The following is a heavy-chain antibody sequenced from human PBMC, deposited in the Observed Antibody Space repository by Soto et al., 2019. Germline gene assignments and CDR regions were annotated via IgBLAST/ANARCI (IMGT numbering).Heavy chain of an antibody. V-gene: IGHV1-69*13. Sequence: SVKVSCRASGGTFSSYAISSVRQAPGQGLEWMGGIIPIFGTANYAQKFQGRVTITADESTSTAYMELSSLRSEDTAVYYRAREETGTTFWFDPWGQGTLVTVSS. CDR3: AREETGTTFWFDP. D-gene: IGHD1-7*01. J-gene: IGHJ5*02. CDR2: IIPIFGTA. CDR1: GGTFSSYA.